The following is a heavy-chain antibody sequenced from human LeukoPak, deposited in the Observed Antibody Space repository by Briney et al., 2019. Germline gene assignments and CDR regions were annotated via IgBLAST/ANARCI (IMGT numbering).Heavy chain of an antibody. Sequence: GGSLRLSCAASGFTFNNYGMHYVRQAPGKGLEWVAVISEDGRNKNYADSVKGRFTISRDSSNNTLYLQMNSLRTEDTGVYFCAKDRETTASGTFDFRGQGTLVTVSS. J-gene: IGHJ4*02. CDR3: AKDRETTASGTFDF. V-gene: IGHV3-30*18. D-gene: IGHD6-13*01. CDR2: ISEDGRNK. CDR1: GFTFNNYG.